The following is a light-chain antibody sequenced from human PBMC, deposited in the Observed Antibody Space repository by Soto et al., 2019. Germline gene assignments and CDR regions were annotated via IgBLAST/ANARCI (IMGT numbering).Light chain of an antibody. CDR2: DAC. CDR3: QQRSSGVT. J-gene: IGKJ5*01. V-gene: IGKV3-11*01. CDR1: QSVTIY. Sequence: EIVLTQSPATLSLSPGERATLSCRASQSVTIYLAGYQQKPGQAPRLLIYDACKRATGIPARFSGSGSGTDFTLTISSLEPEDFAVYYCQQRSSGVTFGQGTRLEIK.